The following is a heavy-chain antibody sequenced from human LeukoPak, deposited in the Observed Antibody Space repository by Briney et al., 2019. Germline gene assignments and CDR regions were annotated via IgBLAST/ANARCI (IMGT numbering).Heavy chain of an antibody. J-gene: IGHJ6*03. D-gene: IGHD1-7*01. CDR2: MNPNSGNT. V-gene: IGHV1-8*01. Sequence: ASVQVSCKASADTFTSNDINWVRQATGQGREWMGWMNPNSGNTGYAQKFQGRVTMTRNTSISTAYMELSSLRSEDTAVYYCARVGMLTGTTTYYYYYMDVWGKGTTVTVSS. CDR1: ADTFTSND. CDR3: ARVGMLTGTTTYYYYYMDV.